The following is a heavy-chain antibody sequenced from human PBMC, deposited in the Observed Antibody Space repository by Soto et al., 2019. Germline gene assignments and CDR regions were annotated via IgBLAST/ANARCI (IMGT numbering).Heavy chain of an antibody. CDR3: ARRTGEFGELLSPYYYYGMDV. CDR1: GYTFTGYY. CDR2: INPNSGGT. V-gene: IGHV1-2*02. D-gene: IGHD3-10*01. Sequence: GASVKVSCKASGYTFTGYYMHWVRQAPGQGLEWMGWINPNSGGTNYAQKFQGRVTMTRDTSISTAYMELSRLRSDDTAVYYCARRTGEFGELLSPYYYYGMDVWGQGTTVTVSS. J-gene: IGHJ6*02.